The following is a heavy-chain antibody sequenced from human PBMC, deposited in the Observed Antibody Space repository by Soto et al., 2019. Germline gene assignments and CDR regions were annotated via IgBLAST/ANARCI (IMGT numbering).Heavy chain of an antibody. J-gene: IGHJ6*02. CDR3: ARATPTTVTTFAYCMDV. CDR2: IYYSGST. Sequence: QVQLQESGPGLVKPSETLSLTCTVSGGSISSYYWSWIRQPPGKGLEWIGYIYYSGSTNYNPSPKSRVTISVDTYKNQFTLKLSSVTAADTAVYYCARATPTTVTTFAYCMDVCGQGTTVTVSS. CDR1: GGSISSYY. D-gene: IGHD4-4*01. V-gene: IGHV4-59*01.